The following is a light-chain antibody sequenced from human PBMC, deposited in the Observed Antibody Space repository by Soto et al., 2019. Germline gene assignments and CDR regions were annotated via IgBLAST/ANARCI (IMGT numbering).Light chain of an antibody. V-gene: IGKV3-11*01. CDR3: QQRHMWPIT. CDR1: QSVSST. Sequence: QTLSPGEGAPLSYRASQSVSSTLAWYQPKPGQAPRLLIYGASTRATGIPARFSGSGSGTEFTLTISSLEPEDSAVYYCQQRHMWPITFGQGTRLEI. CDR2: GAS. J-gene: IGKJ5*01.